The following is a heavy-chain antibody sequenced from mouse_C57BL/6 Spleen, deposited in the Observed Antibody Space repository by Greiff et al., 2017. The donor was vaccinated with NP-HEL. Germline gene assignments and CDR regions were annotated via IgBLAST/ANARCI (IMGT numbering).Heavy chain of an antibody. Sequence: QVQLQQPGAELVKPGASVKMSCKASGYTFTSYWITWVKQRPGQGLEWIGDIYPGSGSTNYNEKFKSKATLTVDTSSSTAYMQLSSLTSEDSAVFYCSRLRDDYDVRGVYYAMDYWGQGTSVTVSS. CDR2: IYPGSGST. D-gene: IGHD2-4*01. J-gene: IGHJ4*01. V-gene: IGHV1-55*01. CDR3: SRLRDDYDVRGVYYAMDY. CDR1: GYTFTSYW.